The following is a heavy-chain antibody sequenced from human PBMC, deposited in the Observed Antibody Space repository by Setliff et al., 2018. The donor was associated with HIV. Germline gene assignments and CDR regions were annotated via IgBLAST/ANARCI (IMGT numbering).Heavy chain of an antibody. CDR2: ISGTDNTI. V-gene: IGHV3-48*03. J-gene: IGHJ4*02. D-gene: IGHD2-8*01. CDR1: GFTFSSYD. CDR3: ARDNVGMRSFDY. Sequence: PGGSLRLSCAASGFTFSSYDMNWVRQAPGKGLEWVSHISGTDNTIYYADSVKGRFTISRDIAKNSLYLQMNSLRAEDTAVYYCARDNVGMRSFDYWGQGTLVTVSS.